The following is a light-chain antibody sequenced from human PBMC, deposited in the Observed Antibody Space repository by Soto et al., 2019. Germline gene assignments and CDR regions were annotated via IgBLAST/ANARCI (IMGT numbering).Light chain of an antibody. J-gene: IGLJ1*01. CDR2: EGS. CDR3: CSYAGSTTYV. CDR1: SSDVGSYNL. V-gene: IGLV2-23*01. Sequence: QSALTQPASVSGSPGQSITISCTGTSSDVGSYNLVSWYQQHPGKAHKLMIYEGSKRPSGVSNRFSGSKSGNTASLTISGLQAEDEADYYCCSYAGSTTYVSGTGTKLTVL.